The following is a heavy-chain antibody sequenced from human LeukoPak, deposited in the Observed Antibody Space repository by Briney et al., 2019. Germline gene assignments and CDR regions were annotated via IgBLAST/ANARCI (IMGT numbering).Heavy chain of an antibody. V-gene: IGHV7-4-1*02. Sequence: ASVKVSCKASGYTFTTYAMNWVRQAPGQGLEWMGWINTNTGNATYAQGFTGRFVFSLDTSVSTAYLQISSLKAGDTAVYYCARDRLGDYYSALYWGQGTLVTVSS. CDR2: INTNTGNA. D-gene: IGHD4-17*01. CDR1: GYTFTTYA. J-gene: IGHJ4*02. CDR3: ARDRLGDYYSALY.